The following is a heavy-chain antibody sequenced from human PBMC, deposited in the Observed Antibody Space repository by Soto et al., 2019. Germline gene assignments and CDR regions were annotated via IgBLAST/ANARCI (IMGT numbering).Heavy chain of an antibody. J-gene: IGHJ4*02. CDR3: ARSYSGTFYGYDI. D-gene: IGHD1-26*01. V-gene: IGHV4-59*02. CDR2: VFYTGNT. Sequence: LSLTCTVSGGSVSSFHWSWIRQSPGKGLEWIGYVFYTGNTKYNPALKRRVTISVDTSRKQFSLKLSSVSAADTGLYYCARSYSGTFYGYDIWGQGILVTVSS. CDR1: GGSVSSFH.